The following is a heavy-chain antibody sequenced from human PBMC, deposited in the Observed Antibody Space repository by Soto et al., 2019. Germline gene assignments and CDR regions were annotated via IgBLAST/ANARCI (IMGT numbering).Heavy chain of an antibody. CDR1: GFTFDDYA. CDR2: INWNSGSI. Sequence: EVQLVESGGGLVQPGRSLRLSCAASGFTFDDYAMHWVRQVPGKGLEWVSGINWNSGSIGYADSVKGRFAISRDNAKNSLHLQTNSLRAEDTAFYYCVKDESINWYSGHFRHWGQGTLVTVSS. V-gene: IGHV3-9*01. D-gene: IGHD6-13*01. CDR3: VKDESINWYSGHFRH. J-gene: IGHJ1*01.